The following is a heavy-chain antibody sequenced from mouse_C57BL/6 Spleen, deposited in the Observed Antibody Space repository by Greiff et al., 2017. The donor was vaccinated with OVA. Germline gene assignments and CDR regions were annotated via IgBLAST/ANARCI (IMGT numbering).Heavy chain of an antibody. CDR1: GYTFTSYW. D-gene: IGHD3-2*02. CDR2: IDPSDSYT. CDR3: ARSGTAQAVYAMDD. V-gene: IGHV1-69*01. Sequence: QVQLQQPGAELVMPGASVKLSCKASGYTFTSYWMHWVKQRPGQGLEWIGEIDPSDSYTNYNQKFKGKSTLTVDKSSSTAYMQLSSLTSEDSAVYYCARSGTAQAVYAMDDWGQGTSVTVSS. J-gene: IGHJ4*01.